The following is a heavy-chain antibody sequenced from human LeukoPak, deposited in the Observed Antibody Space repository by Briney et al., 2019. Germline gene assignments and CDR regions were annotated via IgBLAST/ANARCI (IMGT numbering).Heavy chain of an antibody. CDR1: GYTFTLHF. J-gene: IGHJ3*02. CDR3: AREGPTRDDAFDI. CDR2: INPNSGGT. V-gene: IGHV1-2*02. Sequence: ASVKVSCKASGYTFTLHFFHWVRQAPGQGLEWMGWINPNSGGTNYAQKFQGRVTMTRDTSMNTAYLELTRRRSDDTAVYFCAREGPTRDDAFDIWGQGTLVTVSA.